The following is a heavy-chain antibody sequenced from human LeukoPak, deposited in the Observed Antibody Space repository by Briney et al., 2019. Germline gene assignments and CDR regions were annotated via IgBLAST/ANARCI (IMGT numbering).Heavy chain of an antibody. CDR2: INLDGTER. J-gene: IGHJ4*02. V-gene: IGHV3-7*05. CDR1: GFTFSYFW. Sequence: PVGSLRLSCAASGFTFSYFWMSWVRQAPGKGLEWVANINLDGTERHYVDSVKGRFTISRDNARKSLYLQMNSLRDEDTAVYYCARDNVGATPFDYWGQGTLVTVSS. D-gene: IGHD1-26*01. CDR3: ARDNVGATPFDY.